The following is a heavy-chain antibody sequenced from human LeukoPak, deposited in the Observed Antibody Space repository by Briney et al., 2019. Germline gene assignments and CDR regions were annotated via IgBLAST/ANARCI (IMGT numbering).Heavy chain of an antibody. Sequence: SETLSLTCTVSGGSISSSSYYWGWIRQPPGKGLEWIGSIYYSGSTYYNPSLKSRVTISVETSKNQFSLSVRSVTAADSAVYYCARDRDLENFDYWGQGTLVTVSS. CDR2: IYYSGST. V-gene: IGHV4-39*07. CDR1: GGSISSSSYY. CDR3: ARDRDLENFDY. D-gene: IGHD1-1*01. J-gene: IGHJ4*02.